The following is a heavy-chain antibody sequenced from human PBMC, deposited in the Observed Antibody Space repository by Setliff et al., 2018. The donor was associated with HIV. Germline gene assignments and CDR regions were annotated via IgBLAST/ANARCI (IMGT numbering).Heavy chain of an antibody. Sequence: ASVKVSCKASGYIFSNFGIFWVRQAPGQGLEWMGWTSTHNEHTNYAQTFQDRVAMTTDPSTNTVYMELRGLRSGDTAIYYCARDQGQVLTGYRNWFGPWGQGTXXXVSS. V-gene: IGHV1-18*01. CDR3: ARDQGQVLTGYRNWFGP. D-gene: IGHD3-9*01. CDR1: GYIFSNFG. J-gene: IGHJ5*02. CDR2: TSTHNEHT.